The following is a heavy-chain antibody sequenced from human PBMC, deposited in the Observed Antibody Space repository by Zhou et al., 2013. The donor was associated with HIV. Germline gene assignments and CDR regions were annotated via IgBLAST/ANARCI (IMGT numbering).Heavy chain of an antibody. Sequence: QVQLVQSGAEVTKPGASVKVSCKASGYTFTNYGISWVRQAPGQGLEWMGWISAYNGDTNYAQKLQGRVTMTTDTSTSTAYMELRSLRSDDTAVYYCARARPIQYCSGGTCPLLAHYYYYDMDVWGPNGTTVTGLL. J-gene: IGHJ6*01. CDR3: ARARPIQYCSGGTCPLLAHYYYYDMDV. CDR2: ISAYNGDT. V-gene: IGHV1-18*01. CDR1: GYTFTNYG. D-gene: IGHD2-15*01.